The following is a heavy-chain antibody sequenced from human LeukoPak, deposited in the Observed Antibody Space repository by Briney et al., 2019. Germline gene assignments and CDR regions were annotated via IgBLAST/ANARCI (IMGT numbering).Heavy chain of an antibody. Sequence: SESLSLTCTVSGDSISNTAYWWGWIRQSPGKGLEWIGSVSYFGTTSYSPSLKSRVTMSIDTSKKQFSLQLSSVTAADTAVYYCTRLPLDYSVDYWGQGALACVSS. D-gene: IGHD4-11*01. CDR1: GDSISNTAYW. CDR3: TRLPLDYSVDY. V-gene: IGHV4-39*01. CDR2: VSYFGTT. J-gene: IGHJ4*02.